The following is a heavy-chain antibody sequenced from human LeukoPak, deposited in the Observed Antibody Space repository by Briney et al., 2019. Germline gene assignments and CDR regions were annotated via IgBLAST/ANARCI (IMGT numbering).Heavy chain of an antibody. CDR3: AKCVDYYDSSGYYRCWYFDY. CDR2: ISGSGGST. CDR1: GFTFSSYA. Sequence: GGSLRLSCAASGFTFSSYAMSWVRQAPGKGLEWVSAISGSGGSTYYADSVEGRFTISRDNSKNTLYLQMNSLRAEDTAVYYCAKCVDYYDSSGYYRCWYFDYWGQGTLVTVSS. V-gene: IGHV3-23*01. J-gene: IGHJ4*02. D-gene: IGHD3-22*01.